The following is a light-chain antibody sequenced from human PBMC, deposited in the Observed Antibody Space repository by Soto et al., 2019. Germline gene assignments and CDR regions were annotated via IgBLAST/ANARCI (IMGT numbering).Light chain of an antibody. CDR3: HQAAHFPLT. Sequence: DIQMTQSPSSVSASVGDRVTITCRASQGIGTWLAWYQQKPGKAPKYLIYDASSLHSGVPPRFSGSGSGTDFTLTISSLQPEDFATYYCHQAAHFPLTFGGGTRVEIK. J-gene: IGKJ4*01. CDR2: DAS. CDR1: QGIGTW. V-gene: IGKV1-12*01.